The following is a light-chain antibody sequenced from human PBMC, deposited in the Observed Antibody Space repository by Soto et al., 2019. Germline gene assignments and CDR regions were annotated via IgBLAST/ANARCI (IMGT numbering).Light chain of an antibody. CDR2: DVT. CDR3: CSHAGSYTFG. J-gene: IGLJ1*01. V-gene: IGLV2-11*01. CDR1: SSDVAKYEY. Sequence: QSALTQPRSVSGSPGQSVTISCTGSSSDVAKYEYVSWYQQNPGKAPKLLLYDVTKRPSGVPDRFSGSKFGNTASLTISGRRPEYDADYFCCSHAGSYTFGLGSGTKLTV.